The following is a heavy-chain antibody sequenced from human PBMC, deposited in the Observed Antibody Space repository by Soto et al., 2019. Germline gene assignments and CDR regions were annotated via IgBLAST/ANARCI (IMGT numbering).Heavy chain of an antibody. CDR3: ARSIVVVPAANIYFDY. CDR2: INHSGST. Sequence: SETLSLTCAVYGGSFSGYYWSWIRQPPGKGLEWIGEINHSGSTNYNPSLKSRVTISVDTSKNQFSLKLSSVTAADTAVYYCARSIVVVPAANIYFDYWGQGTLVTVSS. J-gene: IGHJ4*02. D-gene: IGHD2-2*01. CDR1: GGSFSGYY. V-gene: IGHV4-34*01.